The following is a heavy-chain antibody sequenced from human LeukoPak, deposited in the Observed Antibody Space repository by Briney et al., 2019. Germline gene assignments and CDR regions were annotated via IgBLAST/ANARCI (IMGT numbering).Heavy chain of an antibody. CDR1: GFTFSNYA. CDR3: VKDRTGTYTLDY. CDR2: ISDDGSRQ. D-gene: IGHD3-10*01. Sequence: GGSLRLSCAATGFTFSNYAIHWGRQAPGKGLEWVAFISDDGSRQHYADSVKGRFTISRDNSKNTLNLQMNSLRAEDTAVYYFVKDRTGTYTLDYWGQGTLVTVSS. J-gene: IGHJ4*02. V-gene: IGHV3-30-3*01.